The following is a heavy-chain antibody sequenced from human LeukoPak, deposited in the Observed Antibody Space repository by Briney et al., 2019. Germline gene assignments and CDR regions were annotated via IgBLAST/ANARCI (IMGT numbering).Heavy chain of an antibody. J-gene: IGHJ3*02. CDR1: AFTFSSYW. V-gene: IGHV3-7*01. D-gene: IGHD3-10*01. Sequence: GGSLRLSCGGSAFTFSSYWMSWVRQAPGKGPEWVANIKDDGSEKYYLDSVKGRFTISRDNAKNSLYLQMNSLRAEDTAVYSCARIKEYGFDIWGQGTMVTVSS. CDR2: IKDDGSEK. CDR3: ARIKEYGFDI.